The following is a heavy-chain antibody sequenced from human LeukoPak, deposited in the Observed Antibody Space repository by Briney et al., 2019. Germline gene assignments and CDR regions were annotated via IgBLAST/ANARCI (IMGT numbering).Heavy chain of an antibody. CDR1: GGSISSGDYY. Sequence: PSQTLSLTCTVSGGSISSGDYYWSWIRQPPGKGLEWIGYIYYSGSTNYNPSLKSRVTISVDTSKNQFSLKLSSVTAADTAVYYCARGTYYYDSSGYYPSYWGQGTLVTVSS. CDR3: ARGTYYYDSSGYYPSY. V-gene: IGHV4-61*08. J-gene: IGHJ4*02. CDR2: IYYSGST. D-gene: IGHD3-22*01.